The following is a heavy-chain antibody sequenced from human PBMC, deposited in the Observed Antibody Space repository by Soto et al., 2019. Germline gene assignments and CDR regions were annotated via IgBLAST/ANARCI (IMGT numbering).Heavy chain of an antibody. CDR3: ARHGSDSGWFFFDP. J-gene: IGHJ5*02. CDR1: GGDIGVYD. Sequence: PETLSLTWCRSGGDIGVYDGSLIRPPQGKALEWIGYVSYSGSTDYHPSLKSRVSISIDTSKNQFSLKMISVTAADTAVYYCARHGSDSGWFFFDPWGQGAPVTVSS. CDR2: VSYSGST. V-gene: IGHV4-59*08. D-gene: IGHD6-19*01.